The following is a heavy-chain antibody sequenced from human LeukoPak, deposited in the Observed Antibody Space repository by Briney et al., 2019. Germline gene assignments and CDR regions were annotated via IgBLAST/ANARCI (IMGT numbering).Heavy chain of an antibody. V-gene: IGHV4-59*01. J-gene: IGHJ4*02. CDR3: ARVDYYDNSGYFLFDY. Sequence: SETLSLTCTVSGGSISSYYWSWIRQPPGKGLEWIGYVYYSGNTNYNPSLKSRVTISVDTSKNLFSLKLSSVTAADTAVYYCARVDYYDNSGYFLFDYWGQGTLVTVSS. CDR2: VYYSGNT. D-gene: IGHD3-22*01. CDR1: GGSISSYY.